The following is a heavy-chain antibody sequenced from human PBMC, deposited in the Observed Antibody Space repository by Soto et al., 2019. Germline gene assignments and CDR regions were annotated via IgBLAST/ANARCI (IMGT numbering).Heavy chain of an antibody. CDR2: INTDGSTT. D-gene: IGHD7-27*01. CDR3: VRDLLGSGGHFDY. V-gene: IGHV3-74*01. CDR1: GFTFSDHW. J-gene: IGHJ4*02. Sequence: GGSLRLSCAASGFTFSDHWMHWVRQAPGEGLVWVSRINTDGSTTSYADSAKGRFTISRDNSRNTLYLQMNSLRAEDTAVYHCVRDLLGSGGHFDYWGQGTLVTVSS.